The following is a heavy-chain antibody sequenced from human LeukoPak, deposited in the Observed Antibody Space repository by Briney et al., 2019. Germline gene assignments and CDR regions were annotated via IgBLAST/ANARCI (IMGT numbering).Heavy chain of an antibody. J-gene: IGHJ4*02. D-gene: IGHD6-19*01. CDR2: IRQDGSQK. V-gene: IGHV3-7*01. CDR1: GFTFTTYW. Sequence: GGSLRLSCAASGFTFTTYWMGWVRQAPGKGLEWVATIRQDGSQKYYVDSVKGRFTISRDNSKNTLYLQMNSLRAEDTGVYYCAKDLSSGSRRAYWGQGTLVTVSS. CDR3: AKDLSSGSRRAY.